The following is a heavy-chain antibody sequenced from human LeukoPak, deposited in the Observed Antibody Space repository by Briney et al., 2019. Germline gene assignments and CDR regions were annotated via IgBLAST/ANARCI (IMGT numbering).Heavy chain of an antibody. CDR1: GGSISSYY. D-gene: IGHD3-22*01. V-gene: IGHV4-59*12. J-gene: IGHJ3*02. CDR3: ATDAYYDSSGHQI. CDR2: IYFSGNT. Sequence: SETLSLTCTVSGGSISSYYWSWIRQPPGKGLEWIGYIYFSGNTRYNPSLKSRVTMSVDTSKNQFSLKVTSVTAADTAMYYCATDAYYDSSGHQIWGQGTMVTVSS.